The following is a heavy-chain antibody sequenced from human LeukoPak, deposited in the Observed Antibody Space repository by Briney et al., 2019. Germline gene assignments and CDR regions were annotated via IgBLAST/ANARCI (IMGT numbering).Heavy chain of an antibody. CDR3: ARVEPAAATHDY. CDR2: IYYSGST. D-gene: IGHD6-13*01. Sequence: SETLSLTCTVSGGSISSSSYYWGWIRQPPGKGLEWIGSIYYSGSTYYNPSLKSRVTISVDTSKNQFSLKLSSVTAADTAVYYCARVEPAAATHDYWGQGTLVTVSS. V-gene: IGHV4-39*07. J-gene: IGHJ4*02. CDR1: GGSISSSSYY.